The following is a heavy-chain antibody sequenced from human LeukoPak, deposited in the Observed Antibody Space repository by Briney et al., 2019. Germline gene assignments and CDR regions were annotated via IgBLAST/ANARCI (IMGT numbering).Heavy chain of an antibody. CDR1: GGSISNYY. Sequence: SETLSLTCSVSGGSISNYYWIWIRQSPGKGPELIGYIYNSWSTNYNPSLKSRVTISLDTSKNQFSLKLTSVTDADTAVYYCARRNGYYYGSRFAYWGQGTLVTVSS. CDR3: ARRNGYYYGSRFAY. D-gene: IGHD3-22*01. CDR2: IYNSWST. V-gene: IGHV4-59*12. J-gene: IGHJ4*02.